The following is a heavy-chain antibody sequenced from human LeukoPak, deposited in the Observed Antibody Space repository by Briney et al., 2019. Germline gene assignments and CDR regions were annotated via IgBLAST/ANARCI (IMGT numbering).Heavy chain of an antibody. V-gene: IGHV4-4*02. CDR3: ARVSSGATTVDY. D-gene: IGHD1-26*01. CDR1: GGSISRSNW. CDR2: IYHSGST. J-gene: IGHJ4*02. Sequence: ASETLSLTCAVSGGSISRSNWWSWVRQPPGKGLEWIGEIYHSGSTNYNPSLKSRVTISVDKSKNQFSLKLSSVTAADTAVYYCARVSSGATTVDYWGQGTLVTVSS.